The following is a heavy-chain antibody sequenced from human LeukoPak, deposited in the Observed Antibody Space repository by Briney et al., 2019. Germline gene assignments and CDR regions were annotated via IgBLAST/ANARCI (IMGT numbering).Heavy chain of an antibody. CDR2: IVVGSGNT. D-gene: IGHD3-10*01. CDR1: GCTFTSSA. J-gene: IGHJ6*03. CDR3: AAAGNYYYYYYMDV. V-gene: IGHV1-58*02. Sequence: GTSVQVSCKASGCTFTSSAMQWVRQARGQRLEWIGWIVVGSGNTNYAQKFQGRVTITRDMSTSTAYMELSSLRSEDTAVYYCAAAGNYYYYYYMDVWGKGTTVTVSS.